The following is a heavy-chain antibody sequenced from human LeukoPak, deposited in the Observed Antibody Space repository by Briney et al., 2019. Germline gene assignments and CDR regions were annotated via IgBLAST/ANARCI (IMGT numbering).Heavy chain of an antibody. CDR2: INHSGST. Sequence: SETLSLTCAAYGGSFSGYYWSWIRQPPGKGLEWIGEINHSGSTNYNPSLKNRVTISVDTSKNQFSLKLSSVTAADTAIYYCARDFSSSSTVYYYYYMDVWGKGTTVTVSS. CDR1: GGSFSGYY. V-gene: IGHV4-34*01. CDR3: ARDFSSSSTVYYYYYMDV. J-gene: IGHJ6*03. D-gene: IGHD6-6*01.